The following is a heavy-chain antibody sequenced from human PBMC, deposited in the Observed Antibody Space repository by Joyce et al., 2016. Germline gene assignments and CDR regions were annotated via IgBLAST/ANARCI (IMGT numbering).Heavy chain of an antibody. CDR3: ARHPKKDTSGYDGSPDAFEI. CDR1: GYSFANHW. Sequence: EVQLVQSGAELKKPGESLKISCMASGYSFANHWIAWVRQMPGRCLEWMGTIYPDDYIDRYSPSFQDHITSSVDKPTTTAFLQGSSLTASDTAVYYCARHPKKDTSGYDGSPDAFEIWGQGTMITVS. D-gene: IGHD3-22*01. V-gene: IGHV5-51*01. CDR2: IYPDDYID. J-gene: IGHJ3*02.